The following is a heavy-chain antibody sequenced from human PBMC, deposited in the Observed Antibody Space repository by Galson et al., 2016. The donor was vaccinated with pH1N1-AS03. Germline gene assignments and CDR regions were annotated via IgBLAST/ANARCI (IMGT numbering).Heavy chain of an antibody. CDR2: ISYDGNNK. V-gene: IGHV3-30*18. CDR3: AKDPNRSYGTYVDH. Sequence: SLRLSCAASGFTFTTYGMHWVRQAPGKGLEWLSIISYDGNNKYYADSVKGRFTISRDNSNNTLYLQMSSLRPEDTAMYYCAKDPNRSYGTYVDHWGQGTLVTVSS. D-gene: IGHD1-14*01. J-gene: IGHJ4*02. CDR1: GFTFTTYG.